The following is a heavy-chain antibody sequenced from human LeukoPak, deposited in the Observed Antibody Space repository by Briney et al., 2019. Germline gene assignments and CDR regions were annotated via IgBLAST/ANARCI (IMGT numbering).Heavy chain of an antibody. Sequence: SETLSLTCTVSGGSISSSSYYWGWTRQPPGKGLEWIGSIYYSGSTYYNPSLKSRVTISVDTSKNQFSLKLSSVTAADTAVYYCARTGYSPLGFDYWGQGTLVTVSS. V-gene: IGHV4-39*07. J-gene: IGHJ4*02. D-gene: IGHD6-13*01. CDR1: GGSISSSSYY. CDR3: ARTGYSPLGFDY. CDR2: IYYSGST.